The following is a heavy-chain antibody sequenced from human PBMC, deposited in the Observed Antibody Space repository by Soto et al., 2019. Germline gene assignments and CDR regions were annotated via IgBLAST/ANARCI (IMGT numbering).Heavy chain of an antibody. J-gene: IGHJ5*02. CDR1: GGSISSYY. CDR2: IYYSGST. CDR3: ARAGAVADPTGEDWFDP. V-gene: IGHV4-59*01. D-gene: IGHD6-19*01. Sequence: SETLSLTCTVSGGSISSYYWSWIRQPPGKGLEWIGYIYYSGSTNYNPSLKSRVTISVDTSKNQFSLKLSSVTAADTAVYYCARAGAVADPTGEDWFDPWGQGTLVTVSS.